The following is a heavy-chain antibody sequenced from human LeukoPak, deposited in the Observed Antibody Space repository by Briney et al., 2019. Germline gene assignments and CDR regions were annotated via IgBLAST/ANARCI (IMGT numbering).Heavy chain of an antibody. D-gene: IGHD3-22*01. CDR2: IDYSGST. CDR1: GGSIISTTYY. Sequence: SETLSLTCTVSGGSIISTTYYWGWIRQPPGEGLEWIGSIDYSGSTYYNPSLKSRVTISVDTSKNQFSLNLSSVTAADTAVYYCARGLTYYYDSSGYYPYYFDYWGQGTLVTVSS. V-gene: IGHV4-39*07. J-gene: IGHJ4*02. CDR3: ARGLTYYYDSSGYYPYYFDY.